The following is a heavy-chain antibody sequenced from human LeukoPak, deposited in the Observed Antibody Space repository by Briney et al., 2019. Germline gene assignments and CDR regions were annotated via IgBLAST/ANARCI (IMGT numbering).Heavy chain of an antibody. D-gene: IGHD3-22*01. CDR3: ARGDDYYDSSGYYFRGAFDI. CDR2: YDPADGET. V-gene: IGHV1-24*01. CDR1: GYTLTELS. J-gene: IGHJ3*02. Sequence: ASVKVSCKVSGYTLTELSMHWVRQAPGKGLEWMGGYDPADGETIYAQKFQGRVTMTRDMSTSTVYMELSSLRSEDTAVYYCARGDDYYDSSGYYFRGAFDIWGQGTMVTVSS.